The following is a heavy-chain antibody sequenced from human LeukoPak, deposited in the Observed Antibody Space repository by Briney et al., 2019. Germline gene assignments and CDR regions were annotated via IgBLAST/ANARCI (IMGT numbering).Heavy chain of an antibody. CDR1: GFTFSTYG. J-gene: IGHJ6*03. Sequence: GGSLRLSCAASGFTFSTYGIHWVRQAPGKGLEWVAFIRYDGTNKWYADSVKGRFNISRDNSKNMLYLQMNSLRSEDTAVYHCAKDRDYGDYPSAYYYYMDVWGKGTTVNVSS. CDR2: IRYDGTNK. V-gene: IGHV3-30*02. D-gene: IGHD4-17*01. CDR3: AKDRDYGDYPSAYYYYMDV.